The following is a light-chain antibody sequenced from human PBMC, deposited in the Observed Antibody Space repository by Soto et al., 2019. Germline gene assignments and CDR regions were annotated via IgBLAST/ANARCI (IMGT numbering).Light chain of an antibody. V-gene: IGLV2-11*01. J-gene: IGLJ2*01. CDR1: SSDIGDYNY. Sequence: QSALTQPRSVSGSPGQSVTISCTGTSSDIGDYNYVSLYQQHPGKAPKLMIYDVTKRPSGVPDRFSGSKSGNTASLTISGLQAEDEADYYCCSYAGSYSLVFGGGTKLPVL. CDR3: CSYAGSYSLV. CDR2: DVT.